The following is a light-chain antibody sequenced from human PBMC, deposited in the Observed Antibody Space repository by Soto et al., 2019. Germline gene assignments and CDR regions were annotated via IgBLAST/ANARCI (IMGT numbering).Light chain of an antibody. V-gene: IGKV1-5*01. Sequence: DIQMTQSPSTLSASVGDRVTITCRASQSISSWLAWYQQKPGKAPKLLIYDASSLESGVPSRFSGSGSGTEFTLTISSLQPDDFAVYYCQQYQNLWTFGQGTKVDIK. CDR3: QQYQNLWT. J-gene: IGKJ1*01. CDR1: QSISSW. CDR2: DAS.